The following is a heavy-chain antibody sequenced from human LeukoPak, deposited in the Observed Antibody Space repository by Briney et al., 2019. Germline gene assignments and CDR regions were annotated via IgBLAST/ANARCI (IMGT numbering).Heavy chain of an antibody. D-gene: IGHD3-9*01. Sequence: ASVKVSCKPSGFTLTGYYLHWVRQAPGQGLEWMGWINPHIGGTNYAQKFQGRVTVTWDTSISTVYMVLSSLRSDDTAVYFCARAPYYDNGEDYFDYWGQGTLVTVSS. J-gene: IGHJ4*02. V-gene: IGHV1-2*02. CDR2: INPHIGGT. CDR3: ARAPYYDNGEDYFDY. CDR1: GFTLTGYY.